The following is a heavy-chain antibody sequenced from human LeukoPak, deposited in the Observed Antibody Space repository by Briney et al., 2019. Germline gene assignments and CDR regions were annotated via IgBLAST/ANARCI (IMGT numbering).Heavy chain of an antibody. CDR1: GGSISSGGSY. CDR3: ARLVMVRGVTFFDY. Sequence: SETLSLTCTVSGGSISSGGSYWSWIRQHPGKGLEWIGYIYYSGSTNYNPSLKSRVTISVDTSKNQFSLKLSSVTAADTAVYYCARLVMVRGVTFFDYWGQGTLVTVSS. J-gene: IGHJ4*02. CDR2: IYYSGST. D-gene: IGHD3-10*01. V-gene: IGHV4-61*08.